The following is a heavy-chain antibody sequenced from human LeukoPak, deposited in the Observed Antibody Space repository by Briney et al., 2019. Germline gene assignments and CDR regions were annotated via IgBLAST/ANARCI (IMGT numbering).Heavy chain of an antibody. V-gene: IGHV3-7*03. Sequence: GGSLRLSGAASGYTYSSYWMSCARQAPGRGLECVANIKQDGSEKYCVDSVKGRFTISRDNAKNSLYLQMNSLRSEDTAVYYCAREKGVLLWFGELPHFDYWGQGTLVTVSS. CDR2: IKQDGSEK. CDR3: AREKGVLLWFGELPHFDY. D-gene: IGHD3-10*01. CDR1: GYTYSSYW. J-gene: IGHJ4*02.